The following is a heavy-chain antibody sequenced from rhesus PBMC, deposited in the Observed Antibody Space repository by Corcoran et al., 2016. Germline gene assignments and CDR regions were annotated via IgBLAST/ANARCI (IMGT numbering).Heavy chain of an antibody. CDR3: VRAPIAY. V-gene: IGHV4-122*02. Sequence: QVQLQESGPGLVKPSETLSLTCAVSGGSISSGYYCWSWIRQPPGKGLEWIGYITYSGSTSNNPSLKSQVTISRDTSKNQFSLKLSSVTAADTAVYYCVRAPIAYWGQGVLVTVSS. CDR1: GGSISSGYYC. J-gene: IGHJ4*01. CDR2: ITYSGST.